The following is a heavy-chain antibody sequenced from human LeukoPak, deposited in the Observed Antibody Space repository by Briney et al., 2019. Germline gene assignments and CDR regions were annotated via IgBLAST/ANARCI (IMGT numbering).Heavy chain of an antibody. V-gene: IGHV3-64*01. Sequence: GGSLRLSCAASGFTFSDCYMHWVRQAPGRGLEYVSTIASDGTSTYYTNSLKGRVTTSRDNSQNTLYLQMGSLRPEDTAVYYCARSTRYFGSAMYYFDNWGQGTLVTVSS. CDR3: ARSTRYFGSAMYYFDN. J-gene: IGHJ4*02. D-gene: IGHD3-10*01. CDR1: GFTFSDCY. CDR2: IASDGTST.